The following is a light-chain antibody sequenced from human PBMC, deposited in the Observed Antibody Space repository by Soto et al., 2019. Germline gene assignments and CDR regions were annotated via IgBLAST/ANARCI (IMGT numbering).Light chain of an antibody. J-gene: IGLJ2*01. CDR2: EVS. CDR3: SSYTTSKTLL. CDR1: SSDVGTYNY. Sequence: QSVLTQPASVSGSPGQSIAISCTGTSSDVGTYNYVSWYQRHPGKAPKLMIYEVSNRPSGVSNRFSGSKSGNTASLTISGLQAEDEAEYYCSSYTTSKTLLFGGGTQLTVL. V-gene: IGLV2-14*01.